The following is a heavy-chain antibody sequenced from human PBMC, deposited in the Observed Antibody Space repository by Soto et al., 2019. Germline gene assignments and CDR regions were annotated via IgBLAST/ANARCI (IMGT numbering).Heavy chain of an antibody. D-gene: IGHD4-17*01. CDR2: INPNSGGT. CDR3: ARDHGGDYDEVWFDP. CDR1: GYTFTGYY. V-gene: IGHV1-2*04. Sequence: GASVKVSCKASGYTFTGYYMHWVRQAPGQGLEWMGWINPNSGGTNYAQKFQGWVTMTRDTSISTAYMELSRLRSDDTAVYYCARDHGGDYDEVWFDPWGQGTLVTVSS. J-gene: IGHJ5*02.